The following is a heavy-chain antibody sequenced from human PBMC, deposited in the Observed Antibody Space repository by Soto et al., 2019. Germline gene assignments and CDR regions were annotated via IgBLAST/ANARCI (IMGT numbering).Heavy chain of an antibody. CDR1: GGSISSGGYY. CDR2: IYHSGSF. CDR3: ATSPRTTVTTFVY. J-gene: IGHJ4*02. V-gene: IGHV4-31*03. Sequence: SETLSLTCTVSGGSISSGGYYWNWIRQRPGKGLEWIGYIYHSGSFYYTPSLKGRAIISADTSKNQFALKLSSVTAADTAVYYCATSPRTTVTTFVYWGQGTLVTVSS. D-gene: IGHD4-17*01.